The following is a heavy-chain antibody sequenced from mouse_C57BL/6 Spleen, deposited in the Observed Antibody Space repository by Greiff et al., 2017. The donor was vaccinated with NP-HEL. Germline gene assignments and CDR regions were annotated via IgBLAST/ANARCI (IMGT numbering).Heavy chain of an antibody. D-gene: IGHD2-2*01. Sequence: EVQLQQSGAELVRPGASVKLSCTASGFNIKDDYMHWVKQRPEQGLEWIGWIDPENGDTEYASKFQGKATITADTSSNTAYLQLSSLTSEDTAGYYCTTNGCGWYAYWGQGTLVTVSA. V-gene: IGHV14-4*01. J-gene: IGHJ3*01. CDR1: GFNIKDDY. CDR3: TTNGCGWYAY. CDR2: IDPENGDT.